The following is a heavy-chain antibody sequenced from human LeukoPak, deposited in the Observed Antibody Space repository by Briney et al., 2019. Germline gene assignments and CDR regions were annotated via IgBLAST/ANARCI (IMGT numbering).Heavy chain of an antibody. CDR3: ARDRDHFDY. CDR2: IWYDGSNK. Sequence: GGSXRLSCAASGFTFSSXGMHWVXQAPGKGLEWLAVIWYDGSNKYYADPVKGRFTISRDNSKNTLYLQMNSLRAEDTAVYYCARDRDHFDYWGQGTLVTVSS. CDR1: GFTFSSXG. V-gene: IGHV3-33*01. J-gene: IGHJ4*02.